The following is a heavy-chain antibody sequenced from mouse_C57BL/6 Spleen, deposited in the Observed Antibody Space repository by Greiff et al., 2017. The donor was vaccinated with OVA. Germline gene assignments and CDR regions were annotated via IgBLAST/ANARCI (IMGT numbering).Heavy chain of an antibody. CDR1: GYSITSGYY. CDR2: ISYDGSN. J-gene: IGHJ4*01. D-gene: IGHD1-1*02. V-gene: IGHV3-6*01. Sequence: EVQLQESGPGLVKPSPSLSLSCSVTGYSITSGYYWNWIRQFPGNKLEWMGYISYDGSNNYNPSLKNRISITRDTSKNQFFLKLNSVTTEDTATYYCARGGWDYAMDYWGQGTSVTVSS. CDR3: ARGGWDYAMDY.